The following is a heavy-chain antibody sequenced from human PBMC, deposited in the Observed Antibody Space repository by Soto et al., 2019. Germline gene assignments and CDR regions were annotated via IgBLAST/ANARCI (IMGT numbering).Heavy chain of an antibody. D-gene: IGHD5-12*01. CDR1: GYSFTSYW. CDR2: IDPSDSYT. V-gene: IGHV5-10-1*01. J-gene: IGHJ4*02. CDR3: ARHRDSGYDLPPL. Sequence: PGESLKISCNGSGYSFTSYWISWVRQMPGKGLEWMGRIDPSDSYTNYSPSFQGHVTISADKSISTAYLQWSSLKASDTAMYYCARHRDSGYDLPPLWGQGTLVTVSS.